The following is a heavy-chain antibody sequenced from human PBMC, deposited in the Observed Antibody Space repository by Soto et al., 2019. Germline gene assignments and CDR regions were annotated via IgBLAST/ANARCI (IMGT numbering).Heavy chain of an antibody. CDR3: ARWAPDAFHV. CDR1: GYSFTTYN. CDR2: VNPSSGST. V-gene: IGHV1-46*01. Sequence: ASVKVSCKASGYSFTTYNIHWVRQAPGPGLEWMGAVNPSSGSTSYAQKFQGRVTLTRDTSTSTAYMELSSLRSEDAAVYYCARWAPDAFHVWGQGTLVTVSS. J-gene: IGHJ3*01.